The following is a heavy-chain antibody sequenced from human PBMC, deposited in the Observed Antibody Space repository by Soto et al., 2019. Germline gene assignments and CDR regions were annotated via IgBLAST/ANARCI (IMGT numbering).Heavy chain of an antibody. CDR3: ARYGLELQNYYYYSMDV. Sequence: EVQLVESGGGLVKPGGSLRLSCAASGFTFSSYSMNWVRQAPGKGLEWVSSISSSSSYIYYADSVKGRFTISRDNAKNSLYLQLNSLRAEDTAVYYCARYGLELQNYYYYSMDVWGKGTTVTVSS. V-gene: IGHV3-21*01. CDR2: ISSSSSYI. CDR1: GFTFSSYS. D-gene: IGHD1-7*01. J-gene: IGHJ6*03.